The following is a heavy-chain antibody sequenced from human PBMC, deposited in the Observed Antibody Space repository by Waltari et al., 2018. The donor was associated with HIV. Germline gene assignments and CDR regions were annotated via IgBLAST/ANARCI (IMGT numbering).Heavy chain of an antibody. J-gene: IGHJ6*02. CDR1: GGSLSTYY. CDR3: ARCLWFGGEYGMDV. V-gene: IGHV4-59*01. Sequence: QVQLQESGPGLVKPSETLSLTCTVPGGSLSTYYPSWIRQPPGKGLEWIGYIYYSGSTNYNPSRKSRVTISVDTSKNQFSLKLSSVTAADTAVYYCARCLWFGGEYGMDVWGQGTTVTVSS. D-gene: IGHD3-10*01. CDR2: IYYSGST.